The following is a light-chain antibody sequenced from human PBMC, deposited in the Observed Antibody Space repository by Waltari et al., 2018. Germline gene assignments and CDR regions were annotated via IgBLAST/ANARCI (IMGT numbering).Light chain of an antibody. Sequence: SYELTQTPSVSVSPGQTARITCPGHELPRKYAYWFQQKSRQAPRLVIYEDTKRPSGIPERFSGSSSGTVATLTITGAQVDDEADYYCYSSDSTGLRVFGGGTTVVVL. CDR1: ELPRKY. CDR2: EDT. V-gene: IGLV3-10*01. CDR3: YSSDSTGLRV. J-gene: IGLJ1*01.